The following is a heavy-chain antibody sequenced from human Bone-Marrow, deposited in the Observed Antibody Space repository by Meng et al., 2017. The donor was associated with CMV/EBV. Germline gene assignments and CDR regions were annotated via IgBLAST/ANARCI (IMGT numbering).Heavy chain of an antibody. V-gene: IGHV3-7*03. J-gene: IGHJ4*02. D-gene: IGHD2-21*01. Sequence: SCAASGFTFSSYWMSWVRQAPGKGLEWVANIKQDGSEKYYVDPVKGRFTISRDNAKNSLYLQMNSLRAEDTAVYYCAKQAYCGGDCPDYWGQGTLVTVSS. CDR2: IKQDGSEK. CDR1: GFTFSSYW. CDR3: AKQAYCGGDCPDY.